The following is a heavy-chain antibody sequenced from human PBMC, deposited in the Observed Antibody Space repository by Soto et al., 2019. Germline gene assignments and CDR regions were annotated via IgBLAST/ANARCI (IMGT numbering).Heavy chain of an antibody. Sequence: SETLCLTCTVSGGSISSYYWSWIRQPPGKGLEWIGYIYYSGSTNYNPSLKSRVTISVDTSKNQFSLKLSSVTAADTAVYYCARGSGWYFHWGQGTLVTVSS. CDR1: GGSISSYY. V-gene: IGHV4-59*01. D-gene: IGHD6-19*01. CDR2: IYYSGST. CDR3: ARGSGWYFH. J-gene: IGHJ4*02.